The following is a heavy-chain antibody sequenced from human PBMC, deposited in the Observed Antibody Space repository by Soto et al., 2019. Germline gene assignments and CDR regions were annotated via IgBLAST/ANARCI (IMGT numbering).Heavy chain of an antibody. J-gene: IGHJ4*02. V-gene: IGHV5-51*01. CDR1: GYNFGGYW. CDR2: IYPSDSDT. Sequence: GESLKISCKVSGYNFGGYWIAWVRQMPGKGLGLMGIIYPSDSDTRYRPSFQGQVTISADKSISSAYLQWSSLRASDTAMYYCARGGVSTRTFDYWGQGTPVTVSS. CDR3: ARGGVSTRTFDY. D-gene: IGHD3-3*01.